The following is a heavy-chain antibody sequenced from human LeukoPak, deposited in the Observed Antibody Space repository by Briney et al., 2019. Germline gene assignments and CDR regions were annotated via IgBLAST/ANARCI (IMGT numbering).Heavy chain of an antibody. D-gene: IGHD2-21*02. V-gene: IGHV3-21*01. CDR1: GFTFRSYS. CDR3: ARDIVTAMVDY. Sequence: VGSLRLSCEASGFTFRSYSMNWVRQAPGKGLEWVSSISSSSSYIYYADSVKGRFTISRDNAKNSLYLQMSSLRADDTAVYYCARDIVTAMVDYWGQGTLVTVSS. CDR2: ISSSSSYI. J-gene: IGHJ4*02.